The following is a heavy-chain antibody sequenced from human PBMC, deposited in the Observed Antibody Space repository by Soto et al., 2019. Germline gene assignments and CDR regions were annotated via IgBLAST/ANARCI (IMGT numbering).Heavy chain of an antibody. CDR1: GYTFTSYG. J-gene: IGHJ4*02. D-gene: IGHD2-15*01. CDR2: ISAYNGNT. CDR3: ARAIRYCSGGSCYSDY. Sequence: GSVKVSCKASGYTFTSYGISWVRQAPGQGLEWMGWISAYNGNTNYAQKLQGRVTMTTDTSTSTAYMELRSLRSDDTAVYYCARAIRYCSGGSCYSDYWGQGTLVTVSS. V-gene: IGHV1-18*01.